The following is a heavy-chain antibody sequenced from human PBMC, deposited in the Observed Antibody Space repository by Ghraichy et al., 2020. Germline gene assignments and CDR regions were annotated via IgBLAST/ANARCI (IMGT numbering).Heavy chain of an antibody. V-gene: IGHV3-49*04. J-gene: IGHJ4*02. D-gene: IGHD6-19*01. CDR3: TRENPYSSGWYGDY. Sequence: GGSLRLSCIASGFTFGDYGMSWVRQAPGKGPEWVGFIRSKNYGGTTEYAASVKGRFTISRDDSKSIAYLQMNSLKTEDTAVYHCTRENPYSSGWYGDYWGQGTVVTVSS. CDR1: GFTFGDYG. CDR2: IRSKNYGGTT.